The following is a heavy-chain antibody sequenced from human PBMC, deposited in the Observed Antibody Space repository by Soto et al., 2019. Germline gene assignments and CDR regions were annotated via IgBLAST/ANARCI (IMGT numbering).Heavy chain of an antibody. CDR1: GFTFSSYG. D-gene: IGHD3-22*01. CDR3: AKAMGGYYYDSSGYSSYYGMDV. J-gene: IGHJ6*02. Sequence: QVQLVESGGGVVQPGRSLRLSCAASGFTFSSYGMHWVRQAPGKGLEWVAVISYDGSNKYYADSVKGRFTISRDNSKNRLYLKMSSLRAEDTAVYYCAKAMGGYYYDSSGYSSYYGMDVWGQGTTVTVSS. CDR2: ISYDGSNK. V-gene: IGHV3-30*18.